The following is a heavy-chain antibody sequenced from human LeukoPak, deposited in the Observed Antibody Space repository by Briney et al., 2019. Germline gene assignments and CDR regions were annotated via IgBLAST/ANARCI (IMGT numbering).Heavy chain of an antibody. CDR1: GFTFSSYW. CDR3: AELGITMIGGV. Sequence: GGSLRLSCAASGFTFSSYWMSWVRQAPGKGLEWVSSITSSSSYIYYADSVKGRFTISRDNAKNSLYLQMNSLRAEDTAVYYCAELGITMIGGVWGKGTTVTISS. J-gene: IGHJ6*04. V-gene: IGHV3-21*01. CDR2: ITSSSSYI. D-gene: IGHD3-10*02.